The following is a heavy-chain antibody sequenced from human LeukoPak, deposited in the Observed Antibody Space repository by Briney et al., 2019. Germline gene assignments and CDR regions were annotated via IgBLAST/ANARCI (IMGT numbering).Heavy chain of an antibody. CDR1: GFTFSSYA. CDR3: ARQGSSSFDY. CDR2: ISYDGSNK. Sequence: PGGSLRLSCAASGFTFSSYAMHWVRQAPGKGLEWVAVISYDGSNKYYADSVKGRFTISRDNSKNTLYLQMNSLRAEDTAVYCCARQGSSSFDYWGQGTLVTVSS. J-gene: IGHJ4*02. D-gene: IGHD6-6*01. V-gene: IGHV3-30-3*01.